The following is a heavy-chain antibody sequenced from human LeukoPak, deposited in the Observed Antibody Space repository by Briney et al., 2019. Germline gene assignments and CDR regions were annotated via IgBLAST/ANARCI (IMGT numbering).Heavy chain of an antibody. Sequence: GASVKVSCKASGYTFSGYYIHWVRQAPGQGLQWMGWINAKSGGTNYEQNLQGRVTMTRDTSINAAYMELSSLTSDDSAVYYCASVCSGGRCYHHEYYAIEARGQGTTVTASS. CDR1: GYTFSGYY. CDR2: INAKSGGT. J-gene: IGHJ6*02. V-gene: IGHV1-2*02. CDR3: ASVCSGGRCYHHEYYAIEA. D-gene: IGHD2-15*01.